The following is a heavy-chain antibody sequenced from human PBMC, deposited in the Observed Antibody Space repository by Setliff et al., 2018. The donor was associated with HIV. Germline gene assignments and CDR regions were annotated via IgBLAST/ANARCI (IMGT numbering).Heavy chain of an antibody. Sequence: PSETLSLTCAVSASSISSDYCWGWIRQPPGKGLEWIGSTHHSGSTYYNPSLNSRVTISVDTSKNQFSLKLRYVTAADTAVYYCARVSTTYWYSIPRNYYHHMDVW. D-gene: IGHD2-2*01. V-gene: IGHV4-38-2*01. CDR3: ARVSTTYWYSIPRNYYHHMDV. CDR2: THHSGST. CDR1: ASSISSDYC. J-gene: IGHJ6*03.